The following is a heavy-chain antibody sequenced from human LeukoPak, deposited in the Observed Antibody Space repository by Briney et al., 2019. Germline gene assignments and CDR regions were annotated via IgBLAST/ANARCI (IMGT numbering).Heavy chain of an antibody. J-gene: IGHJ4*02. CDR1: GFTFSSY. CDR2: ISTSSSYI. D-gene: IGHD2-15*01. Sequence: GGSLRLSCAASGFTFSSYMNWVRQAPGKGLEWVSSISTSSSYIYYADSVKGRFTISRDNARNSLYLQMNSLRAEDTAMYYCARDVVVVVASDSNFNYWGQGTLVTVSS. V-gene: IGHV3-21*01. CDR3: ARDVVVVVASDSNFNY.